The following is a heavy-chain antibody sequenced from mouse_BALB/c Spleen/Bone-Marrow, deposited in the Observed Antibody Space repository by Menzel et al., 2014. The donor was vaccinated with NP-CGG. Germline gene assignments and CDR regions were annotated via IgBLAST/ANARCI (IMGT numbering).Heavy chain of an antibody. CDR2: INPGSGGT. D-gene: IGHD2-1*01. V-gene: IGHV1-54*01. Sequence: QVQLKESGAELVRPGTSVKVSCKASGYAFXNYLIEWIKKRPGQGLEWIGVINPGSGGTNYNEKFKDKATLTADKSSSTAYMQLSSLTSDDSAVYFCARGDLYYGNLYAMDYWGQGTSVTVSS. J-gene: IGHJ4*01. CDR3: ARGDLYYGNLYAMDY. CDR1: GYAFXNYL.